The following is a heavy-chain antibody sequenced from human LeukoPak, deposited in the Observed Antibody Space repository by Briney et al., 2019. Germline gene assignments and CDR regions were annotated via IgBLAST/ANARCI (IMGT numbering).Heavy chain of an antibody. CDR3: ARRGISSGWYFDY. V-gene: IGHV3-7*05. J-gene: IGHJ4*02. CDR1: GLTFSSYW. Sequence: GSLRLSCAAPGLTFSSYWMSWVRQAPGKGLEWVANIKQDGSEKYYVDSVKGRFTISRDNAKNSLYLQMNSLRAEDTAVYYCARRGISSGWYFDYCGQGTLVTVSS. CDR2: IKQDGSEK. D-gene: IGHD6-25*01.